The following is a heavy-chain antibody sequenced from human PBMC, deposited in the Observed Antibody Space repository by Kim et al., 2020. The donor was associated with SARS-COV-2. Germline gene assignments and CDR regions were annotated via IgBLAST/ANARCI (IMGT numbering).Heavy chain of an antibody. D-gene: IGHD2-8*02. CDR2: IGTGGAT. CDR1: GFTFSSYA. J-gene: IGHJ4*02. V-gene: IGHV3-23*01. Sequence: GGSLRLSCAASGFTFSSYAMSWVRQAPGKGLEWVSIIGTGGATYYADSVKGRFTVSRDNSRSTLYLQMNSLRAEDTAIYYCARKSGLLVGDFWGQGTLVTVSS. CDR3: ARKSGLLVGDF.